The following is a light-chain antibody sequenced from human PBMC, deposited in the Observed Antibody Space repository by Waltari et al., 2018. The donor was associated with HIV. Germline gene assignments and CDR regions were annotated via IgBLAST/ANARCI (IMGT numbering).Light chain of an antibody. J-gene: IGKJ2*01. CDR3: QQSYSSPPT. CDR1: QRISSY. Sequence: DIQMTQSPSSLSASVGDRVNITCRASQRISSYLHWYQQKPGKAPKLLISAAFNLQSGVTSRFSGGRSGTDFTLTIGSLQVEDLATYYCQQSYSSPPTFGQGTNLEIK. CDR2: AAF. V-gene: IGKV1-39*01.